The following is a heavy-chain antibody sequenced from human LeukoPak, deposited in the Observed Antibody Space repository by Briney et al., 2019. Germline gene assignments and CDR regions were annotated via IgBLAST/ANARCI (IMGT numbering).Heavy chain of an antibody. Sequence: GGSLRLSCAASGFTFSDYYMSWIRQAPGKGLEWVSYISTSGSTIYYADSVKGRFTISRDNAKNSLYLQMNSLRAEDTAVYYCARDLIMVRGVPGWFDPWGQGTLVTVSS. CDR2: ISTSGSTI. CDR3: ARDLIMVRGVPGWFDP. J-gene: IGHJ5*02. D-gene: IGHD3-10*01. V-gene: IGHV3-11*04. CDR1: GFTFSDYY.